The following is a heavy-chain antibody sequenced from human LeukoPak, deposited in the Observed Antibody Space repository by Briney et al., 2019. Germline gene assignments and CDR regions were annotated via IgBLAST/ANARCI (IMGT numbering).Heavy chain of an antibody. CDR3: AEVLVRYFDWFGYMDY. CDR2: ISYDGSNK. Sequence: GGSLRLSCAASGFTFSSYGMHWVRQAPGKGLEWVAVISYDGSNKYYADSAKGRFTISRDNSKNTLYLQMNSLRAEDTAVYYCAEVLVRYFDWFGYMDYWGQGTLVTVSS. V-gene: IGHV3-30*18. J-gene: IGHJ4*02. D-gene: IGHD3-9*01. CDR1: GFTFSSYG.